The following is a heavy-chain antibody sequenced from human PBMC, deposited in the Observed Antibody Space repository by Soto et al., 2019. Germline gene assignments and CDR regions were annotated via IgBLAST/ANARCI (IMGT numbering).Heavy chain of an antibody. CDR2: IWYDGSNK. CDR1: GFTFSSYG. CDR3: ARGPTGYSSGGSRHYGYFDL. V-gene: IGHV3-33*01. Sequence: QVQLVESGGGVVQPGRSLRLSCAASGFTFSSYGMHWVRQAPGKGLEWVAVIWYDGSNKYYADSVKGRFTISRDNSKNTLDRQMNSRRAEDTAVYYCARGPTGYSSGGSRHYGYFDLWGRGTLGTVSS. J-gene: IGHJ2*01. D-gene: IGHD6-19*01.